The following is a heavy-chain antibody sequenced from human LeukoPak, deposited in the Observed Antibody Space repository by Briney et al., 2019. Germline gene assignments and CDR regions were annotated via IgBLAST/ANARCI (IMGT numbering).Heavy chain of an antibody. CDR3: ARRSEIAAVGTFDY. D-gene: IGHD6-13*01. J-gene: IGHJ4*02. V-gene: IGHV3-21*01. CDR2: ISSSSNYI. Sequence: GGSLRLSCAASGFSFSSYWMNWVRQAPGKGLEWVSSISSSSNYIYYADSVKGRFTISRDNAKNSLYLQMNSLRAEDTAMYYCARRSEIAAVGTFDYWGQGTLVTVSS. CDR1: GFSFSSYW.